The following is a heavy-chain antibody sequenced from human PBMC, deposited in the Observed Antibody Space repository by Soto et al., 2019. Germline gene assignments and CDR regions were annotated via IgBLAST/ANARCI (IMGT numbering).Heavy chain of an antibody. CDR2: IYYSGST. Sequence: SETLSLTCTVSGGSISSYYWSWIRQPPGKGLEWIGYIYYSGSTNYNPSLKSRVTISVDTSKNQFSLKLSSVTAADTAVYYCARMQRDPLSRYFQHWGQGTLVTVSS. D-gene: IGHD6-25*01. V-gene: IGHV4-59*01. CDR1: GGSISSYY. CDR3: ARMQRDPLSRYFQH. J-gene: IGHJ1*01.